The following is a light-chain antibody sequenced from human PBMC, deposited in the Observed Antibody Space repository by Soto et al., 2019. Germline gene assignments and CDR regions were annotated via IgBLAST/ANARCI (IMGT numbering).Light chain of an antibody. CDR1: SSDVGAYKD. J-gene: IGLJ2*01. Sequence: QSALTQPASVSASPGQSITISCTGTSSDVGAYKDVSWYQQYPGRAPKLIISEVSNRPSGVSNRFSGSKSGDTASLTISGLQAEDEADYYCSSYTSTNLVVFGGGTKLTVL. CDR2: EVS. CDR3: SSYTSTNLVV. V-gene: IGLV2-14*01.